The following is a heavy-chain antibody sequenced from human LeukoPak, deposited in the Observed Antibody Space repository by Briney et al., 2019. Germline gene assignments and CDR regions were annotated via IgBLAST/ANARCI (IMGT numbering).Heavy chain of an antibody. CDR1: GYTFTSYY. Sequence: ASVKVSCKAFGYTFTSYYMHWVRQAPGQGLEWMGIINPSGGSTSYAQKFQGRVTMTRDTSTSTVYMELSSLRSEDTAVYYCARFRSSTAFDIWGQGTMVTVSS. CDR2: INPSGGST. D-gene: IGHD2-2*01. J-gene: IGHJ3*02. CDR3: ARFRSSTAFDI. V-gene: IGHV1-46*03.